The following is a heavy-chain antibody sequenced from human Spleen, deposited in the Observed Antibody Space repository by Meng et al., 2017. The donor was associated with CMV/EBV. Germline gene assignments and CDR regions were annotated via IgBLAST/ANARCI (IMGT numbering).Heavy chain of an antibody. V-gene: IGHV3-13*01. CDR2: IDTAGDT. Sequence: GGSLRLSCVASGFTFSSYDMHWVRHSTGKGLEWVSAIDTAGDTYYPDSVKGRFTISREDARDSVYLQMNTLRAGDTAVYYCVRGGVGAYCTHGLCYGMDVWGQGTTVTVSS. J-gene: IGHJ6*02. D-gene: IGHD2-8*01. CDR1: GFTFSSYD. CDR3: VRGGVGAYCTHGLCYGMDV.